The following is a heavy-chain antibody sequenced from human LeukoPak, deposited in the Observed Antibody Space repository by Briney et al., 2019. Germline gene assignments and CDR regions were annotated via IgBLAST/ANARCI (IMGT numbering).Heavy chain of an antibody. CDR2: IYYSRST. CDR1: GGSISSYY. CDR3: SGGNDYGDYALFDY. V-gene: IGHV4-59*08. J-gene: IGHJ4*02. Sequence: PSETLSLTCTVSGGSISSYYWSWIRQPPGKGLEWIGYIYYSRSTNYNPSLKSRVTISVDTSKNQFSLKLSSVTAADTAVYYCSGGNDYGDYALFDYWGQGTLVTVSS. D-gene: IGHD4-17*01.